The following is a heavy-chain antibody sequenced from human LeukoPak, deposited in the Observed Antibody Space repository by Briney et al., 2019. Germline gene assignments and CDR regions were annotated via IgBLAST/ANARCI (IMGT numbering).Heavy chain of an antibody. CDR3: AGQGDYYDSSGRLFDY. CDR1: GGSISSYY. D-gene: IGHD3-22*01. V-gene: IGHV4-59*08. J-gene: IGHJ4*02. Sequence: SETLSLTCTVSGGSISSYYWSWIRQPPGKGLEWIGYIYYSGSTNYNPPLKSRVTISVDTSKNQFSLKLSSVTAADTAVYYCAGQGDYYDSSGRLFDYWGQGTLVTVSS. CDR2: IYYSGST.